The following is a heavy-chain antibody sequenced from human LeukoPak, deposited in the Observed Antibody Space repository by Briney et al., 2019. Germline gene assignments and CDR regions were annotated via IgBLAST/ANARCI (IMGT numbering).Heavy chain of an antibody. CDR3: ARDGAYSTIFY. V-gene: IGHV3-74*01. CDR1: GFTLSSYA. CDR2: INSDESST. Sequence: PGGSLRLSCAASGFTLSSYAMTWVRQAPGKGLVWVSRINSDESSTSYADSVKGRFTISRDNAKNTLYLQMNSLRAEDTDVYYCARDGAYSTIFYWGQGTLVTVSS. D-gene: IGHD3-3*01. J-gene: IGHJ4*01.